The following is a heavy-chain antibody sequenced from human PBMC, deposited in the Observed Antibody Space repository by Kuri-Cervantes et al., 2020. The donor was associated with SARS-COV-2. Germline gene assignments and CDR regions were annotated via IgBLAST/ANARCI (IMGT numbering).Heavy chain of an antibody. Sequence: ASVKVSCKASGYNFAKYGISWVRQAPGQGLEWMGWISAYNGNTNYAQKLQGRVTMTTDTSTSTAYMELRSLRSDDTAVYYCARDPYYYDSSGYPDWGRGTLVTVSS. CDR1: GYNFAKYG. CDR3: ARDPYYYDSSGYPD. CDR2: ISAYNGNT. J-gene: IGHJ4*02. D-gene: IGHD3-22*01. V-gene: IGHV1-18*01.